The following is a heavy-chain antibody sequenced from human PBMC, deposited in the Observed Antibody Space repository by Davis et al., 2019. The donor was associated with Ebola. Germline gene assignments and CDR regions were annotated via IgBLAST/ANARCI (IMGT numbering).Heavy chain of an antibody. Sequence: GGSLRLSCVDSGFMFSTYVMSWVRQAPGKGLEWVSTLGTSADTYYADSVKGRFTISRDNSKNTLYLQMNGLRVEDTAIYYCAKDNRNIWSEVWGQGTMVTVSS. CDR3: AKDNRNIWSEV. CDR1: GFMFSTYV. V-gene: IGHV3-23*01. J-gene: IGHJ3*01. CDR2: LGTSADT. D-gene: IGHD2/OR15-2a*01.